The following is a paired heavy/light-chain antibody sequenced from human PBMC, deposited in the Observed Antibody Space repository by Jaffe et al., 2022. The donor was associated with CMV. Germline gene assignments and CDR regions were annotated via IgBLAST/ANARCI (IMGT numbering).Heavy chain of an antibody. J-gene: IGHJ4*02. CDR3: AKDPTARGMATTLWDY. D-gene: IGHD1-1*01. CDR2: LTGSGFTT. V-gene: IGHV3-23*01. CDR1: GFTFSSYA. Sequence: EVQLLESGGGLVQPGESLRLSCEASGFTFSSYAMSWVRQAPGKGLEWVSSLTGSGFTTYYADSVKGRFTISRENSKNTVYLQMNSLRAEDTAVYYCAKDPTARGMATTLWDYWGQGTPVTVSS.
Light chain of an antibody. J-gene: IGKJ2*01. CDR1: QSVGSN. V-gene: IGKV3-15*01. CDR3: QQYNNWPPT. CDR2: GAS. Sequence: EIVMTQSPATLSVYPGERATLSCRASQSVGSNLAWYQQKPGQAPRLLMYGASTRATGFPARISGSGSGTEFTLTISSLQSEDLALYFCQQYNNWPPTFGQGTKLEIK.